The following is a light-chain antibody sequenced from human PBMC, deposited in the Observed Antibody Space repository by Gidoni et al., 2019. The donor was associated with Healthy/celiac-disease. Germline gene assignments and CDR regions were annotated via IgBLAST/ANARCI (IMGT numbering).Light chain of an antibody. J-gene: IGKJ3*01. CDR2: DAS. V-gene: IGKV1-33*01. CDR1: QDISNY. CDR3: QQYDNLLFT. Sequence: DIQMPQSPSSLSASVGDRVTITCQASQDISNYLNWYQQKPGKAPKLLIYDASNLETGVPSRFSGSGSGTDFTFTISSLQPEEIATYYCQQYDNLLFTFGPETKVDIK.